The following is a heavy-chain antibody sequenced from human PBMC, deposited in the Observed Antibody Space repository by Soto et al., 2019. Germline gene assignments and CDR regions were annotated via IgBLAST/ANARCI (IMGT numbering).Heavy chain of an antibody. CDR3: ARDSSPLKRYYYGMDV. Sequence: GGSLRLSCAASGFTFSSYAMHWVRQAPGKGLEWVAVISYDGSNKYYADSVKGRFTISRDNSKNTLYLQMNSLRAEDTAVYYCARDSSPLKRYYYGMDVWGQGTTVTVSS. V-gene: IGHV3-30-3*01. D-gene: IGHD6-13*01. J-gene: IGHJ6*02. CDR2: ISYDGSNK. CDR1: GFTFSSYA.